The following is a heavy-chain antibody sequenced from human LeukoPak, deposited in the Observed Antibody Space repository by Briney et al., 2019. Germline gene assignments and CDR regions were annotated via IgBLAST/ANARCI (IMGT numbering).Heavy chain of an antibody. CDR1: GGSISSYY. CDR3: ARVHSSTLNWYFDL. CDR2: IYTSGDT. Sequence: SETLSPTCTVSGGSISSYYWSWIRQPAGKGLEWIGRIYTSGDTNCNPSLKSRVTISVDTSKNQFSLKLSSVTAADTAVYYCARVHSSTLNWYFDLWGRGTLVTVSS. J-gene: IGHJ2*01. V-gene: IGHV4-4*07. D-gene: IGHD6-13*01.